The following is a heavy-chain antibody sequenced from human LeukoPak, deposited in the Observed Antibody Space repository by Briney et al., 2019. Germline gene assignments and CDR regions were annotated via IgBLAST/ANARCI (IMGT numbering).Heavy chain of an antibody. CDR3: ARHAPLQAYYFDY. Sequence: PSETLSLTCTVSGGSISSSSYYWGWIRQPPGKGLEWIGSIYYSGSTYYNPSLKSRVTISADTSKNQFSLKLSSVTAADTAVYYCARHAPLQAYYFDYWGQGTLVTVSS. J-gene: IGHJ4*02. CDR2: IYYSGST. CDR1: GGSISSSSYY. D-gene: IGHD4-11*01. V-gene: IGHV4-39*01.